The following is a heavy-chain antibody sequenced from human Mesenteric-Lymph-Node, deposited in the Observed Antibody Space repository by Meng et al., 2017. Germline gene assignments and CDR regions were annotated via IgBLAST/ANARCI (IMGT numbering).Heavy chain of an antibody. D-gene: IGHD3-10*01. J-gene: IGHJ6*02. CDR2: INPNSGGT. CDR3: ATDLWFGEFRRLYGMDV. V-gene: IGHV1-2*06. CDR1: GYTFTSYY. Sequence: ASVKVSCKASGYTFTSYYMHWVRQAPGQGLEWMGRINPNSGGTNYAQKFQGRVTMTRDTSISTAYMELSRLRSDDTAVYYCATDLWFGEFRRLYGMDVWGQGTTVTVSS.